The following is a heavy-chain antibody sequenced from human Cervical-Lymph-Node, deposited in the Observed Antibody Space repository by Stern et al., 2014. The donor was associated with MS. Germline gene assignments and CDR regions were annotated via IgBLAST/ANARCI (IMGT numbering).Heavy chain of an antibody. CDR3: ARATDL. Sequence: VQLVESGPGLLRPSETLSLTCNVSGASITSHFWSWIRQPPGKGLEWIGYIYYRGTTNYNASLKGRVAISINTSKPQLSLRLSSVTAADTAVYYCARATDLWGQGILVTVSS. CDR2: IYYRGTT. V-gene: IGHV4-59*11. J-gene: IGHJ5*02. CDR1: GASITSHF.